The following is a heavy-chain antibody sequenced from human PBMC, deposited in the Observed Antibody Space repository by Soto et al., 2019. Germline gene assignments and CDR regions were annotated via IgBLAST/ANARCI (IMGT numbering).Heavy chain of an antibody. CDR2: IIPILGIA. CDR3: ARGGYCSSSVCYYTEV. V-gene: IGHV1-69*02. CDR1: GGTFCSYT. J-gene: IGHJ6*03. D-gene: IGHD2-2*01. Sequence: VKVSCKASGGTFCSYTISWVRQAPGQGLEWMGRIIPILGIANYAQKFQGRVTITADKSTSTAYMELSSLRSEDTAVYYCARGGYCSSSVCYYTEVWGKGITVTVSS.